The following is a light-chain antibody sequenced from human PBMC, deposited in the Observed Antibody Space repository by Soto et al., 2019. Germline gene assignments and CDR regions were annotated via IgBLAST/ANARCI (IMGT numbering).Light chain of an antibody. CDR2: DVN. V-gene: IGLV2-14*03. J-gene: IGLJ2*01. CDR3: SSYTTSPTVV. CDR1: SSDVGAYNY. Sequence: QSALTQPASVSGSPGQSITISCTGTSSDVGAYNYVSWYQQHPGKAPKLMIYDVNNRPSGVSNRFSGSKSGNTASLTISGLQTEDESDYYCSSYTTSPTVVFRGGTKLTVL.